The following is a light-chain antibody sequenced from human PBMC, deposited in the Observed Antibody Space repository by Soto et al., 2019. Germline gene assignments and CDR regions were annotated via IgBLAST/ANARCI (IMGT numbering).Light chain of an antibody. CDR2: KAS. Sequence: DIPMTQSPSTLSASVGDRVTITCRASQSINSWLAWYQQKAGKAPKLLIYKASTLESGVPSRFSGGESGTEFTLTISSLQPDDFATYYCQQYDSFTWTFGQGTKVEFK. CDR1: QSINSW. CDR3: QQYDSFTWT. V-gene: IGKV1-5*03. J-gene: IGKJ1*01.